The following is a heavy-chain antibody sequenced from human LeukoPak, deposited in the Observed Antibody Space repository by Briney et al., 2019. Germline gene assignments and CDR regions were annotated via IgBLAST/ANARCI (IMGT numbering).Heavy chain of an antibody. CDR1: GYTFTGYY. J-gene: IGHJ6*02. V-gene: IGHV1-2*02. CDR2: INPNSGGT. Sequence: ASVKVSCKASGYTFTGYYMHWVRQAPGQGLEWMGWINPNSGGTNYAQKFQGRVTMTRDTPISTAYMELSRLRSDDTAVYYCARDSEYDILTGRVVPSGMDVWGQGTTVTVSS. D-gene: IGHD3-9*01. CDR3: ARDSEYDILTGRVVPSGMDV.